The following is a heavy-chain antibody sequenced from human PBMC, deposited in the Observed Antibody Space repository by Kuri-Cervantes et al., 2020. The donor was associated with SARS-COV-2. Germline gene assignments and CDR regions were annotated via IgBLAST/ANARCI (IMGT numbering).Heavy chain of an antibody. CDR2: IYHSGST. CDR1: GGSISSSSYY. J-gene: IGHJ4*02. CDR3: ATCIAAAGSYYFDY. D-gene: IGHD6-13*01. Sequence: ESLKISCTVSGGSISSSSYYWGWIRQPPGKGLEWIGSIYHSGSTYYNPSLKSRVTISVDTSKNQFSLKLSSVTAADTAVYYCATCIAAAGSYYFDYWCQGTLVTVSS. V-gene: IGHV4-39*07.